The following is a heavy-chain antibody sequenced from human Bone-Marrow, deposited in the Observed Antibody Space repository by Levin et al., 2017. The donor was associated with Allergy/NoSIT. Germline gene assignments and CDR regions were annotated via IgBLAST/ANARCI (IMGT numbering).Heavy chain of an antibody. D-gene: IGHD3-22*01. V-gene: IGHV3-30*18. Sequence: SCAASGFTFSSYGMHWVRQAPGKGLEWVAVISYDGSNKYYADSVKGRFTISRDNSKNTLYLQMNSLRAEDTAVYYCAKCRHYYDSSGYWGSFDYWGQGTLVTVSS. CDR2: ISYDGSNK. CDR1: GFTFSSYG. CDR3: AKCRHYYDSSGYWGSFDY. J-gene: IGHJ4*02.